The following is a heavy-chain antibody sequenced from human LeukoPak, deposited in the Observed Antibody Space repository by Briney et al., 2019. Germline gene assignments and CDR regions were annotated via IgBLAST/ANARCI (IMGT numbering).Heavy chain of an antibody. CDR3: ARDCLILWFGECGGQDWFDP. J-gene: IGHJ5*02. Sequence: ASVKVSCRASGYTFTSYGISWVRQAPGQGLEWMGWISAYNGNTNYAQKLQGRVTMTKDTSTSTAYMELRRLRSDDTAVYYCARDCLILWFGECGGQDWFDPWGQGTLVTVSS. CDR1: GYTFTSYG. V-gene: IGHV1-18*04. D-gene: IGHD3-10*01. CDR2: ISAYNGNT.